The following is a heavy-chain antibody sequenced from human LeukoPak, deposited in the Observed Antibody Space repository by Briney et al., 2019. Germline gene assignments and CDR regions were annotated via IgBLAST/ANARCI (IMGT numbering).Heavy chain of an antibody. CDR3: ARHKAGGSYYPYYFDY. Sequence: SETLSLTCTVSGGSFSSSSYYWGWIRQPPGKGLEWIGSIYYSGSTYYNPSLKSRVTISVDTSKNQFSLKLNSVTAADTAVYYCARHKAGGSYYPYYFDYWGQGTLVTVSS. V-gene: IGHV4-39*01. J-gene: IGHJ4*02. CDR2: IYYSGST. D-gene: IGHD1-26*01. CDR1: GGSFSSSSYY.